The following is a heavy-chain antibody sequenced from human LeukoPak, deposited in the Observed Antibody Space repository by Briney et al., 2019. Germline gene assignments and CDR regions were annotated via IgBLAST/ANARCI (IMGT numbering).Heavy chain of an antibody. CDR1: GFTFSSYG. D-gene: IGHD3-22*01. CDR3: AKRYYYGSSRYGPDY. Sequence: PGGSLRLSCEASGFTFSSYGMTWVRQAPGKGLEWVSTISGSGSPIYYADSVKGRFTTSRDNSINTLYLLMNSLRAEDTAVYYCAKRYYYGSSRYGPDYWGQGTLVTVSS. CDR2: ISGSGSPI. V-gene: IGHV3-23*01. J-gene: IGHJ4*02.